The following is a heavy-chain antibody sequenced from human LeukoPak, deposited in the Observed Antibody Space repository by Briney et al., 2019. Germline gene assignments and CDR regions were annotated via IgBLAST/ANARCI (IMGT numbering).Heavy chain of an antibody. CDR2: IYYSGST. CDR3: ARDSQELAAAGISPSGFDP. V-gene: IGHV4-31*03. CDR1: GDSISSGGYY. D-gene: IGHD6-13*01. Sequence: SETLSLTCTVSGDSISSGGYYWGWIRQHPGKGLEWIGYIYYSGSTYYNPSLKSRVTISVDTSKNQFSLKLSSVTAADTAVYYCARDSQELAAAGISPSGFDPWGQGTLVTVSS. J-gene: IGHJ5*02.